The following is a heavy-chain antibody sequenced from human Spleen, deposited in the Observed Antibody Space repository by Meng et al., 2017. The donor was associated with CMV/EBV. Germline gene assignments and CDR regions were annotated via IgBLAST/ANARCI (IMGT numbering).Heavy chain of an antibody. Sequence: GESLKISCEASGFIFSKYGMNWARQAPGKGLEWVAFMRFDGATRYYADSVKGRFTNSRDNSKNTLYLQMNSLRAEDTAVYYCARESSTFSWSEYLQHWGQGTLVTVSS. V-gene: IGHV3-30*02. D-gene: IGHD2-2*01. CDR3: ARESSTFSWSEYLQH. J-gene: IGHJ1*01. CDR1: GFIFSKYG. CDR2: MRFDGATR.